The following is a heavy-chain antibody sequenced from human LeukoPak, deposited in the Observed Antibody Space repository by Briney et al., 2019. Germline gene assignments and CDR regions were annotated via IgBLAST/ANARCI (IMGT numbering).Heavy chain of an antibody. V-gene: IGHV4-31*03. Sequence: SETLSLTCTVSGGSISSGGYYWSWIRQHSGKGLEWIGYIYYSGSTYYNPSLKSRVTISVDTSKNQFSLKLSSVTAADTAVYYCARETTRNYDFWSGQNWFDPWGQGTLVTVSS. CDR1: GGSISSGGYY. D-gene: IGHD3-3*01. CDR2: IYYSGST. CDR3: ARETTRNYDFWSGQNWFDP. J-gene: IGHJ5*02.